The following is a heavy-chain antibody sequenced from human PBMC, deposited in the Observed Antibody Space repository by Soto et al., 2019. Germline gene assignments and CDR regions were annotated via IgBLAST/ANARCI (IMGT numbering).Heavy chain of an antibody. CDR3: VRLSGGPRY. D-gene: IGHD3-10*01. Sequence: EAQLVESGGGLIQPGGSLRLSCAASGFTVSSDHMSWVHQAPGQGLEWVAGFYGDGATSYADSAKGRFTISRDNSKNTLSLQMNRLRAEDTAHYYCVRLSGGPRYWGQGTLVTVSS. CDR1: GFTVSSDH. J-gene: IGHJ4*02. CDR2: FYGDGAT. V-gene: IGHV3-53*01.